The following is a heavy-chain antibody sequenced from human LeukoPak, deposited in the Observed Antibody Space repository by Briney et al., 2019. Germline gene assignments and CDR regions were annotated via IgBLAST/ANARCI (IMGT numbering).Heavy chain of an antibody. CDR3: ARGGSRPRRIYYYYYMDV. CDR1: GGSISSYY. V-gene: IGHV4-59*12. Sequence: KTSETLSLTCTVSGGSISSYYCSWIRQPPGKGLEWIGYIYYSGSTNYNPSLKSRVTISVDTSKNQFSLKLSSVTAADTAVYYCARGGSRPRRIYYYYYMDVWGKGTTVTVSS. J-gene: IGHJ6*03. D-gene: IGHD3-10*01. CDR2: IYYSGST.